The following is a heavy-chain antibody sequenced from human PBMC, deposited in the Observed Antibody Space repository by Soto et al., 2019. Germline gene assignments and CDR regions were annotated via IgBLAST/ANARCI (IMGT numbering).Heavy chain of an antibody. CDR3: VRDFGRYFRTWYMDV. D-gene: IGHD3-9*01. CDR1: GFTFSTYS. Sequence: EVQLVESGGGLVKPGGSLRLYCAASGFTFSTYSMHWVRQAPGKGLEWVSSINEDSTYIYYAGSVRGRFTISRDNAEDSLYLQMNSLRAEDTAVYYCVRDFGRYFRTWYMDVWGDGATVTVSS. V-gene: IGHV3-21*02. J-gene: IGHJ6*03. CDR2: INEDSTYI.